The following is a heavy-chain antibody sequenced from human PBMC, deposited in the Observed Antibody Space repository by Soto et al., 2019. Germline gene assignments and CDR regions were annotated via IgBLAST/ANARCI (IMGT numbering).Heavy chain of an antibody. CDR3: XXXXXXXMVND. CDR1: GYTFTSYG. Sequence: QVQLVQSGAEVKKPGASVKVSCKTSGYTFTSYGISWVRQAPGQGLEWIGWISTYNGNTNHAQRLQGRVSMTTDTXXXXXXXXXXXXXXXXXXXXXXXXXXXXXMVNDWGQGTLLTVSS. D-gene: IGHD5-18*01. J-gene: IGHJ4*02. CDR2: ISTYNGNT. V-gene: IGHV1-18*01.